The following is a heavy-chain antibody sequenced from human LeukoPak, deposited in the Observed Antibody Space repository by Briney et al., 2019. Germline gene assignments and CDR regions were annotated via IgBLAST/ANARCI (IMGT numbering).Heavy chain of an antibody. J-gene: IGHJ3*02. CDR3: AKASTRSFTSGYYGDAFDI. CDR1: GGSFSGYY. V-gene: IGHV3-21*04. CDR2: ISSSSSYI. D-gene: IGHD3-22*01. Sequence: TSETLSLTCAVYGGSFSGYYWSWIRQPPGKGLEWVSSISSSSSYIYYADSVKGRFTISRDNANTSLYLQMNSLRAEDMALYYGAKASTRSFTSGYYGDAFDIWGQGTMVSVSS.